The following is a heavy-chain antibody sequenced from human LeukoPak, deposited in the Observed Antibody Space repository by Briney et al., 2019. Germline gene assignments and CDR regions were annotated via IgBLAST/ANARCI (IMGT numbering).Heavy chain of an antibody. Sequence: GGSLRLSCAASGFTFSSYAMNWVRQTPGKGLEWVSDISGSGSSTYYADSVKGRFTISRDNAKNTLYLQMNSLRAEDTAVYYCGKLRSGWSKGVYYYYGMDVWGQGTTVTVSS. CDR2: ISGSGSST. J-gene: IGHJ6*02. D-gene: IGHD6-19*01. CDR3: GKLRSGWSKGVYYYYGMDV. CDR1: GFTFSSYA. V-gene: IGHV3-23*01.